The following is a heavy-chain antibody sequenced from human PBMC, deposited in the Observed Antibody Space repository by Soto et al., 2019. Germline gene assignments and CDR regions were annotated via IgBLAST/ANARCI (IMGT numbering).Heavy chain of an antibody. CDR3: ASWRYYYDSSGYWYYYYGMDV. CDR1: GYTFTSYG. J-gene: IGHJ6*02. CDR2: ISAYNGNT. V-gene: IGHV1-18*04. Sequence: ASVKVSCKASGYTFTSYGISWVRQAPGQGLEWMGWISAYNGNTNYAQKLQGRVTMTTDTSTSTAYMELRSLRSDDTAVYYCASWRYYYDSSGYWYYYYGMDVWGQGTTVTVS. D-gene: IGHD3-22*01.